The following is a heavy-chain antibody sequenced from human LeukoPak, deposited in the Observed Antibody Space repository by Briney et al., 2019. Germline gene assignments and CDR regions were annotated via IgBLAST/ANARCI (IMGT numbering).Heavy chain of an antibody. J-gene: IGHJ4*02. Sequence: GGSLRLSCAASGFTFSRYCMHWVRQAPGKGLAWVSRVNGDGSSTTYADYVKGRFTISRDNAKNTLYLQMNSLRAEDTAVYSCARDQLGDGDYLFDSWGQGILVTVSS. CDR1: GFTFSRYC. CDR3: ARDQLGDGDYLFDS. CDR2: VNGDGSST. V-gene: IGHV3-74*03. D-gene: IGHD4-17*01.